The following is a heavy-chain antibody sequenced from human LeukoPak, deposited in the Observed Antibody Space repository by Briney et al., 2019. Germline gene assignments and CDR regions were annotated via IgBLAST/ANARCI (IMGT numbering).Heavy chain of an antibody. J-gene: IGHJ4*02. D-gene: IGHD5-18*01. CDR1: GFTLSKYW. Sequence: GGSLRLSCAASGFTLSKYWMQWVRQVPGQGLVWVSHVNSDGTNTSSADSVKGRFTISRDDAKNTLFLQMNSLRAEDTAMYYCAKIIESGYSYGYGVDYWGQGTLVIVSS. V-gene: IGHV3-74*01. CDR3: AKIIESGYSYGYGVDY. CDR2: VNSDGTNT.